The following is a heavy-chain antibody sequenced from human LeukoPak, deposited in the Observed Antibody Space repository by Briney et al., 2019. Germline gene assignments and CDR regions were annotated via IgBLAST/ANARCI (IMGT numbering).Heavy chain of an antibody. Sequence: SSETLSLTCTVSGGSISSYYWSWIRQPPGKGLEWIGYIYYSGSTNYNPSLKSRVTISVDTSKNQFSLKLSSVTAADTAVYYCARDVDYGSGSYYKDSSWFDPWGQGTLVTVSS. CDR1: GGSISSYY. CDR3: ARDVDYGSGSYYKDSSWFDP. CDR2: IYYSGST. J-gene: IGHJ5*02. D-gene: IGHD3-10*01. V-gene: IGHV4-59*01.